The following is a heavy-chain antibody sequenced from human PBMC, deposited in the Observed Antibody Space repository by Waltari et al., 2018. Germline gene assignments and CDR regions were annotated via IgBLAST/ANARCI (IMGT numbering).Heavy chain of an antibody. J-gene: IGHJ4*02. CDR1: GYSFTSYW. V-gene: IGHV5-51*01. CDR3: ARQDFYQSSGYRSFDY. CDR2: IYPGDSYT. D-gene: IGHD3-22*01. Sequence: EVQLVQSGAEVKKPGESLKISCKGSGYSFTSYWIGWVRQMPGKGLEWMGIIYPGDSYTRYSPSFQGQVTISADKSTSTAYLQWSSLKASDTAMYYCARQDFYQSSGYRSFDYWGQGTLVTVSP.